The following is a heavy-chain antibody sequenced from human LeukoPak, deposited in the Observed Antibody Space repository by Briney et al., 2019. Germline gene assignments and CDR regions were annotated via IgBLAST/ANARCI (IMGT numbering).Heavy chain of an antibody. J-gene: IGHJ5*02. CDR1: GFTFSSYA. CDR3: AKGGVGATPRFDP. D-gene: IGHD1-26*01. Sequence: TGGALRLSCAASGFTFSSYAMSWVRQAPGKGLEWVSTISGSASSTYYTDSVKGRCTISRDNSKSTLNVQMNSLRAEDTPAYYCAKGGVGATPRFDPWGQGTLVTVSS. V-gene: IGHV3-23*01. CDR2: ISGSASST.